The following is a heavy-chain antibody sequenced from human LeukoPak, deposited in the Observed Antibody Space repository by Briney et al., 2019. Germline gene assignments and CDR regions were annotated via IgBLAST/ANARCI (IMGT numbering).Heavy chain of an antibody. D-gene: IGHD6-19*01. Sequence: GASVKVSCKASGYTFTGYYMHWVRQTTGQGLEWMGWMNPKRGNTGYAHKFQGRVTITRNTSITTAYMELSSLRSEDTAVYYCAKSSGWDLDAFDIWGQGTMVTVSS. CDR2: MNPKRGNT. CDR3: AKSSGWDLDAFDI. CDR1: GYTFTGYY. V-gene: IGHV1-8*03. J-gene: IGHJ3*02.